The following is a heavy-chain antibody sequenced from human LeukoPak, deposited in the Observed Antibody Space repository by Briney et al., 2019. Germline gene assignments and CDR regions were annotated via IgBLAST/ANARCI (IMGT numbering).Heavy chain of an antibody. V-gene: IGHV3-53*05. J-gene: IGHJ4*02. CDR2: IYSGGGT. CDR1: GFTVSDNC. Sequence: GGSLRLACAASGFTVSDNCMTWVRQAPRKGLEWVSVIYSGGGTYYADSVKGRFTISRDNSKNTLYLQINSLRAEDTAVYYCAKAKGLAGYSRGWYYFDLWAEETLVTVSS. CDR3: AKAKGLAGYSRGWYYFDL. D-gene: IGHD6-19*01.